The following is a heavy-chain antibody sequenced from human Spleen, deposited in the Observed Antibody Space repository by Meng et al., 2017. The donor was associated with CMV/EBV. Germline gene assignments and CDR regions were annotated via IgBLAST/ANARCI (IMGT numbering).Heavy chain of an antibody. CDR1: YSSTCYW. V-gene: IGHV5-51*01. Sequence: YSSTCYWIGWLRHMPGKRLEWMGIVYPGDSDTRDSPSFQGQVTISADKSISTAYLQWSSLKASDTAMYYCARQYCSSTSCYYWYFDLWGRGTLVTVSS. D-gene: IGHD2-2*01. CDR2: VYPGDSDT. J-gene: IGHJ2*01. CDR3: ARQYCSSTSCYYWYFDL.